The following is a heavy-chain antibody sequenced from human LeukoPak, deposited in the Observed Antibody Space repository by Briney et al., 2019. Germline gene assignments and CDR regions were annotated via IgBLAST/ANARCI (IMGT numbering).Heavy chain of an antibody. CDR1: GGSFSGYY. V-gene: IGHV4-34*01. CDR2: INHSGST. J-gene: IGHJ4*02. D-gene: IGHD6-19*01. Sequence: NTSETLSLTCAVYGGSFSGYYWSWIRQPPGKGLEWIGEINHSGSTNYNPSLKSRVTISVDTSKNQFSLKLSSVTAADTAVYYCGRQWLVFRSFDYWGQGTLVTVSS. CDR3: GRQWLVFRSFDY.